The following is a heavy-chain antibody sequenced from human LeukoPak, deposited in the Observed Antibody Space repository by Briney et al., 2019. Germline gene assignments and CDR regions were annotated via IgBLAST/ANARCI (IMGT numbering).Heavy chain of an antibody. CDR1: GGSISSGSYY. J-gene: IGHJ4*02. Sequence: SETLSLTCTGSGGSISSGSYYWSWIRQPAGKGLEWIGRIYTSGSTNYNPSLKSRVTISVDTSKNQFSLKLSSVTAADTAVYYCARDASGWYYFDYWGQGTLVTVSS. V-gene: IGHV4-61*02. D-gene: IGHD6-19*01. CDR2: IYTSGST. CDR3: ARDASGWYYFDY.